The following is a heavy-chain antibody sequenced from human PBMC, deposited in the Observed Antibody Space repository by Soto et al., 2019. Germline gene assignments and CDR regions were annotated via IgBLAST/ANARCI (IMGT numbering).Heavy chain of an antibody. J-gene: IGHJ3*02. CDR2: ISSSSSYI. Sequence: GSLRLSCAASGFTFSSYSMNWVRQAPGKGLEWVSSISSSSSYIYYADSVKGRFTISRDNAKNSLYLQMNSLRAEDTAVYYCARDRSRYYYDSSGYYQISDAFDIWGQGTMVTVSS. V-gene: IGHV3-21*01. D-gene: IGHD3-22*01. CDR3: ARDRSRYYYDSSGYYQISDAFDI. CDR1: GFTFSSYS.